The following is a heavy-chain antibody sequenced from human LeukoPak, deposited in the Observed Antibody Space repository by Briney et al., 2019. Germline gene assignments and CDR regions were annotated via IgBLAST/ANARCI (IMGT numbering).Heavy chain of an antibody. Sequence: ASVKVSCKASGYTFTSYDINWVRQATGQGLEWMGWMNPNSGNTGYAQKFQGRVTMTRNTSISTAYMELSSLRSEDTAVYYCARTTVNFYYYYYGKDVWGRGSTDTVSS. D-gene: IGHD4-11*01. J-gene: IGHJ6*02. CDR2: MNPNSGNT. V-gene: IGHV1-8*01. CDR3: ARTTVNFYYYYYGKDV. CDR1: GYTFTSYD.